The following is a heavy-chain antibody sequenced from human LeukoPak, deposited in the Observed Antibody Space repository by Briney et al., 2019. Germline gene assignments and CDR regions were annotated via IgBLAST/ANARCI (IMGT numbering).Heavy chain of an antibody. Sequence: TSQTLSLTCTVSGGSISSSGYYWGWVRQPPGKGLEWIGTVYYTGSAYYNPSLRSRVTISVDTSKNQFSLKLTSVTAADTAIYYCMRHVGIGHCSSISCYPGGLDNWGQGALFTVSS. V-gene: IGHV4-39*01. CDR1: GGSISSSGYY. CDR2: VYYTGSA. D-gene: IGHD2-2*01. J-gene: IGHJ4*02. CDR3: MRHVGIGHCSSISCYPGGLDN.